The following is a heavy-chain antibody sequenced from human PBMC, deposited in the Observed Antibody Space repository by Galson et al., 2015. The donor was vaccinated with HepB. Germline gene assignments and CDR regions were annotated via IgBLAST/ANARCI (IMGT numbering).Heavy chain of an antibody. Sequence: SLRLSCAASGFTFSNAWMSWVRQAPGKGPEWVGRINSKTDGGTTDYAAPVKGRFTTSRDDSKNTLYLQMNSLKTEDTAVYYCTTGREEQLCYYYYGMDVWGQGTTVTVSS. CDR3: TTGREEQLCYYYYGMDV. D-gene: IGHD1/OR15-1a*01. CDR1: GFTFSNAW. CDR2: INSKTDGGTT. V-gene: IGHV3-15*01. J-gene: IGHJ6*02.